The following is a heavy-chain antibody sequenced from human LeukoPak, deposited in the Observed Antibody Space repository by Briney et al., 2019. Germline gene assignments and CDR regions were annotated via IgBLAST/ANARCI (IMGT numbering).Heavy chain of an antibody. Sequence: GGSLRLSCAASGFTFSSYWMSWVRQAPGRGLEWVANIKHEGSEKFYVDSVKGRFTISRDNAKNSLYLQMNSLRAEDTAVYYCARERPSSASAFDYWGQGTLVTVSS. CDR3: ARERPSSASAFDY. CDR1: GFTFSSYW. D-gene: IGHD2-15*01. CDR2: IKHEGSEK. V-gene: IGHV3-7*01. J-gene: IGHJ4*02.